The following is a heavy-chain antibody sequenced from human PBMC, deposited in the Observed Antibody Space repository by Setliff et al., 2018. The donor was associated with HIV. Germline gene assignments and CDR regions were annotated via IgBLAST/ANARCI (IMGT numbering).Heavy chain of an antibody. CDR2: INAYTGEP. V-gene: IGHV7-4-1*01. CDR3: ARDALGLCGIDVCPWFDP. CDR1: GYTFTNYA. D-gene: IGHD2-21*01. J-gene: IGHJ5*02. Sequence: ASVKVSCKASGYTFTNYAMNWLRQAPGQGLEWMGSINAYTGEPSYAPGFTGRFVFSLDASISTAYLQILSLQADDTGVYFCARDALGLCGIDVCPWFDPWGQGTLVTVSS.